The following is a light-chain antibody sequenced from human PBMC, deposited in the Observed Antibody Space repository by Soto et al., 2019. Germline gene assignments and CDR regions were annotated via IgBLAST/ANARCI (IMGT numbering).Light chain of an antibody. V-gene: IGLV2-14*01. CDR1: SSDVGGYNY. J-gene: IGLJ1*01. Sequence: QSVLTQPASVSGSPGQSITISCTGTSSDVGGYNYASWYQQHPGKAPKLMIYDVSNRPSGVSNRFSGSKSGNTASLTISGLQAEDEADYYCSSYTSSSTDGFGTGTKVTV. CDR2: DVS. CDR3: SSYTSSSTDG.